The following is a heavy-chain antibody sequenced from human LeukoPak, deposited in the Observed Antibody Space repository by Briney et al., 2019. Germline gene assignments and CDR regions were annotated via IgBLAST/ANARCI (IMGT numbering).Heavy chain of an antibody. D-gene: IGHD3-22*01. Sequence: ASVQVSCKASGGTFSRYVFSWVRQAPAQGLDWMGGIRLIFGTANYEQKFQGRVTITTDEYTSTAYMELSSLRSEDTAVYYCANYYDGSGSFDYWGQGKLVPVSA. CDR2: IRLIFGTA. CDR1: GGTFSRYV. V-gene: IGHV1-69*05. J-gene: IGHJ4*02. CDR3: ANYYDGSGSFDY.